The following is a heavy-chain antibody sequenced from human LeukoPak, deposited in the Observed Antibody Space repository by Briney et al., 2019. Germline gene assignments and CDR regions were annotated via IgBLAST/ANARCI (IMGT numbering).Heavy chain of an antibody. CDR3: ARMSGGYFSPFHH. CDR2: IYPADSDT. CDR1: EYSFTNYW. Sequence: GESLKISCKGSEYSFTNYWIAWVRQMSGKGLEWMGIIYPADSDTRYSPSFQGQVSISADKSISTAYLQWSSLKASDTAMYYCARMSGGYFSPFHHWGQGTLVTVSS. J-gene: IGHJ1*01. V-gene: IGHV5-51*01. D-gene: IGHD1-26*01.